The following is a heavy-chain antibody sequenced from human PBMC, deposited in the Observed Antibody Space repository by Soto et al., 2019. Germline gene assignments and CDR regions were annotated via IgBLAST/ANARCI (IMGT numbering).Heavy chain of an antibody. CDR3: ARAAGDIVVVVAATLGDPDYYYYYYYGMDV. J-gene: IGHJ6*02. CDR2: INHSGST. D-gene: IGHD2-15*01. V-gene: IGHV4-34*01. Sequence: SETLSLTCAVYGGSFSGYYWSWIRQPPGKGLEWIGEINHSGSTNYNPSLKSRVTILVDTSKNQFSLKLSSVTAADTAVYYCARAAGDIVVVVAATLGDPDYYYYYYYGMDVWGQGTTVTVSS. CDR1: GGSFSGYY.